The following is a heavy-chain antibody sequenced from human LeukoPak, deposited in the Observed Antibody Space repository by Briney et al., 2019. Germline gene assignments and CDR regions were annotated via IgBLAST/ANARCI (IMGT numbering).Heavy chain of an antibody. J-gene: IGHJ4*02. CDR3: AKDNDYYDSSGYPRGYFDY. CDR2: ISGSGGST. CDR1: GFTFSSYA. V-gene: IGHV3-23*01. D-gene: IGHD3-22*01. Sequence: GGSLRLSYAASGFTFSSYAMSWVRQAPGKGLEWVSAISGSGGSTYYADSVKGRFTISRDNSKNTLYLQMNSLRAEDTAVYYCAKDNDYYDSSGYPRGYFDYWGQGTLVTVSS.